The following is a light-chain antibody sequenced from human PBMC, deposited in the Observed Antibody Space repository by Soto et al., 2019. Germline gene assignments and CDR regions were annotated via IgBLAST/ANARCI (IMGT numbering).Light chain of an antibody. CDR2: EGS. CDR1: SSDIGSYNL. V-gene: IGLV2-23*01. CDR3: CSYAGSITYV. Sequence: QSALTQPASVSGSPGQSITISCTGTSSDIGSYNLVSWYQQYPGKPPKLMIYEGSKRPSGVSSRFSGSKSGSTASLTISGLRTEDEADYYCCSYAGSITYVFGTGTKVIV. J-gene: IGLJ1*01.